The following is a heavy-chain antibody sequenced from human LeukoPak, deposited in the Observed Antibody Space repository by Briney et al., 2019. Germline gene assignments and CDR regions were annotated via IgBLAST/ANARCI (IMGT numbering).Heavy chain of an antibody. CDR1: GDSVRTNNYY. Sequence: SETLSLTCTVSGDSVRTNNYYWSWIRQPPGKGLEWIGYIYHSGSTYYNPSLKSRVTISVDRSKNQFSLKLSSVTAADTAVYYCATHRSQGHYFDYWGQGTLVTVSS. CDR3: ATHRSQGHYFDY. CDR2: IYHSGST. D-gene: IGHD1-14*01. J-gene: IGHJ4*02. V-gene: IGHV4-30-2*01.